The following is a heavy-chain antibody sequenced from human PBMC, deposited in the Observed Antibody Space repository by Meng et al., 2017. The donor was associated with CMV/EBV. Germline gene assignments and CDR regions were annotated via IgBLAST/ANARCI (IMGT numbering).Heavy chain of an antibody. CDR1: GGSISSYY. V-gene: IGHV4-4*07. CDR2: IYTSGST. CDR3: AREMPIAAAGCFDY. Sequence: QVQLQASGPGLVKPSETLSLTCPVYGGSISSYYWSWIRQPSGKGLEWIGRIYTSGSTNYNPSLKSRVTMSVDTSKNQFSLKLSSVTAADTAVYYCAREMPIAAAGCFDYWGQGTLVTVSS. J-gene: IGHJ4*02. D-gene: IGHD6-13*01.